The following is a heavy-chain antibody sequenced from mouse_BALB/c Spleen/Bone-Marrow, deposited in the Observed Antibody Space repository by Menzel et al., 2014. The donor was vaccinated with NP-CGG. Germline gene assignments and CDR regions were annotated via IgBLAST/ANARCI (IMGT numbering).Heavy chain of an antibody. CDR1: GYAFTSYN. D-gene: IGHD4-1*01. Sequence: EVQVVESGPELVKPGASVKVSCKASGYAFTSYNMYWVKQSHGKSLEWIGYIDPYNGGTSYNQKFKGKPTLTVDKSSSTAYMHLNSLPSEDSAVYYCARSILGAMDYWGQGTSVTVSS. CDR2: IDPYNGGT. CDR3: ARSILGAMDY. V-gene: IGHV1S135*01. J-gene: IGHJ4*01.